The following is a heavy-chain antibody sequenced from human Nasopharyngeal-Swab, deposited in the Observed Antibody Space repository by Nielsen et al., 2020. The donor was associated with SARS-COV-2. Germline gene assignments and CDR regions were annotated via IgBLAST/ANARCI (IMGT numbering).Heavy chain of an antibody. V-gene: IGHV1-58*01. CDR3: AASPNYYESSGYPFDI. CDR2: IVVGSGNT. Sequence: SVKVSCKASGFTFTSSAVQWVRQARGQRLEWIGWIVVGSGNTNYAQKFQERVTITRDMSTSTAYMELSSLRSEDTAVYYCAASPNYYESSGYPFDIWGQGTMVTVSS. CDR1: GFTFTSSA. D-gene: IGHD3-22*01. J-gene: IGHJ3*02.